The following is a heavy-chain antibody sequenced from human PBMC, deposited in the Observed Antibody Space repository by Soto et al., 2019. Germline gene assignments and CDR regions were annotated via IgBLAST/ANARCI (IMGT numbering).Heavy chain of an antibody. J-gene: IGHJ4*02. CDR3: TSDRTFDY. V-gene: IGHV4-39*01. CDR2: IYYSGST. CDR1: GGSISSGCYY. Sequence: SETLSLTCPVSGGSISSGCYYWGWIRQPPGKGLEWIGSIYYSGSTYYNPSLKSRVTISVDTSKNQFSLKLSSVTAADTAVYYCTSDRTFDYWGQGTLVTVSS.